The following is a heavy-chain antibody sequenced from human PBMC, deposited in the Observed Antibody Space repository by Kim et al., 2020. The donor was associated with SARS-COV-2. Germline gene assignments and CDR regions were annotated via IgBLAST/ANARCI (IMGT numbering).Heavy chain of an antibody. CDR2: ISSSSSNI. J-gene: IGHJ6*02. CDR1: GFTFSSYS. Sequence: GGSLRLSCAASGFTFSSYSMNWVRQAPGKGLEWVSYISSSSSNIYYADSVKGRFTISRDNAKNSLYLQMNSLRDEDTAVYYCARDRDTAMVTYYYYYGMDVWGQGTTVTVSS. CDR3: ARDRDTAMVTYYYYYGMDV. D-gene: IGHD5-18*01. V-gene: IGHV3-48*02.